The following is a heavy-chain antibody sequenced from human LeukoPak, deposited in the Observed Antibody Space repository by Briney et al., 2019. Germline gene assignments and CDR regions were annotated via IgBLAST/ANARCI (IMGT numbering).Heavy chain of an antibody. Sequence: GALRLSCAASGFTFSSYAMSWVRQAPGKGLEWVSAISGSGGSTYYADSVKGRFTISRDNSKNTVYLQMNSLRAEDTAVYYCAKDELDSGSYFFVYWGQGTLVTVSS. J-gene: IGHJ4*02. CDR1: GFTFSSYA. CDR3: AKDELDSGSYFFVY. V-gene: IGHV3-23*01. CDR2: ISGSGGST. D-gene: IGHD1-26*01.